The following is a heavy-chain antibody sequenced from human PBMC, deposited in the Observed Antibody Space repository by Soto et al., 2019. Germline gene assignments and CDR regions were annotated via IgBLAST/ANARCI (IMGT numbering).Heavy chain of an antibody. Sequence: GSLRLTCAASGXTFSSYPMHWVRQAPGKGLEWVAVKSYDGSNKYYEDSVKGRFTISRDKSKNTLYMKMKSLRSADTAVYYCASLPRVAGHYWGQGTLVTVSS. D-gene: IGHD6-19*01. J-gene: IGHJ4*02. CDR3: ASLPRVAGHY. CDR2: KSYDGSNK. V-gene: IGHV3-30-3*01. CDR1: GXTFSSYP.